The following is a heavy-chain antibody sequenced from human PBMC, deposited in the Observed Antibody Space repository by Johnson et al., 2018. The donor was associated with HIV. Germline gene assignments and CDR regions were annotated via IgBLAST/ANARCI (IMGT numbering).Heavy chain of an antibody. D-gene: IGHD4-17*01. CDR1: KFTFSNYA. V-gene: IGHV3-13*01. CDR3: ARGDYGDYLNAFDI. J-gene: IGHJ3*02. CDR2: IGTAGDT. Sequence: VQLVESGGGLVQPGGSMRLSCAASKFTFSNYAIHWVRQATGKGLEWVSTIGTAGDTYYPGSVKGRFTISRENAKNSLYLQMNSLRAGDTAVYYCARGDYGDYLNAFDIWGQGTMVTVSS.